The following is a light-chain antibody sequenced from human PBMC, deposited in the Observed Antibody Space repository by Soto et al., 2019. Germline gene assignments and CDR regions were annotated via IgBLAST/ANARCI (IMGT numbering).Light chain of an antibody. Sequence: DIQMTQSPSTLSASIGDRVTITCRASQGVSTWLAWYQQKPGRAPKVLIYDASTLESGVPSRFSGSGSGTEFTLTINSLQPDDFAIYYCQQYNSYSRTLGQGTKVDTK. CDR1: QGVSTW. CDR2: DAS. CDR3: QQYNSYSRT. V-gene: IGKV1-5*01. J-gene: IGKJ1*01.